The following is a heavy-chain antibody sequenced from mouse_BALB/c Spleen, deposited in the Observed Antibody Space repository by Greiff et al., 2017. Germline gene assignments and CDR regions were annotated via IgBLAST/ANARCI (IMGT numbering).Heavy chain of an antibody. V-gene: IGHV3-2*02. CDR1: GYSITSDYA. CDR2: ISYSGST. Sequence: VQLKESGPGLVKPSQSLSLTCTVTGYSITSDYAWNWIRQFPGNKLEWMGYISYSGSTGYNPSLKSRISITRDTSKNQFFLQLNSVTTEDTATYYCARWDGSSPFAYWGQGTLVTVSA. CDR3: ARWDGSSPFAY. J-gene: IGHJ3*01. D-gene: IGHD1-1*01.